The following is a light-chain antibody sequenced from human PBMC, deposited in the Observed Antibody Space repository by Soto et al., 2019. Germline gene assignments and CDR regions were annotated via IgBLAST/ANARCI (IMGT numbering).Light chain of an antibody. V-gene: IGLV1-51*01. CDR2: DNN. CDR3: GTWDSSLSVWV. J-gene: IGLJ3*02. CDR1: SSNIGNNY. Sequence: QSVLTQPPSVSAAPGQKVTISCSGSSSNIGNNYVSWYQQLPGTAPKLLIYDNNKRPSGIPDRFSGSKSGTSATLGITGRQTGDEADYYCGTWDSSLSVWVFGGGTKLTVL.